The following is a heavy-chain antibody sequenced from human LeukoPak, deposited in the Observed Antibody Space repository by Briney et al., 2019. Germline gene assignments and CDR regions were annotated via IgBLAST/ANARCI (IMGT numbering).Heavy chain of an antibody. Sequence: ASVKVSCKASGYTFTGYYMHWVRQAPGQGLEWMGWINPNSGGTNYAQKFQGRVTMTRDTSISTAYMELSRLRSDDTAAYYCAREYDFWSGYFDYWGQGTLVTVSS. CDR2: INPNSGGT. V-gene: IGHV1-2*02. CDR1: GYTFTGYY. J-gene: IGHJ4*02. D-gene: IGHD3-3*01. CDR3: AREYDFWSGYFDY.